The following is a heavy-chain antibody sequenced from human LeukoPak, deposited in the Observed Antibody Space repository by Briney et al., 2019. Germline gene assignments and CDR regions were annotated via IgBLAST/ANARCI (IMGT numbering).Heavy chain of an antibody. Sequence: SETLSLTCTVSGGSISSYYWSWIRQPPGKGLEWIGYIYYSGSTNYNPSLKSRVTISVDTSKNQFSLKLSSVTAADTAVYYCARAVDKVATPDYWGQGTLVTVSS. D-gene: IGHD5-12*01. J-gene: IGHJ4*02. CDR3: ARAVDKVATPDY. CDR1: GGSISSYY. CDR2: IYYSGST. V-gene: IGHV4-59*08.